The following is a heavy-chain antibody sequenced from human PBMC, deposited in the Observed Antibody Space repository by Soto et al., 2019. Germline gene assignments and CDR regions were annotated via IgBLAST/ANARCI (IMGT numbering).Heavy chain of an antibody. CDR2: IYYNGNS. V-gene: IGHV4-30-4*08. Sequence: SETLSLTCTVSGGSISSGDYYWSWIRQLPGKDLEWIAYIYYNGNSYYNPSLKSRVTISLDTSKNQISLKLSSVTAADTAVYYCAREPTTVIGFDYWGQGALVTVSS. CDR1: GGSISSGDYY. J-gene: IGHJ4*02. D-gene: IGHD4-17*01. CDR3: AREPTTVIGFDY.